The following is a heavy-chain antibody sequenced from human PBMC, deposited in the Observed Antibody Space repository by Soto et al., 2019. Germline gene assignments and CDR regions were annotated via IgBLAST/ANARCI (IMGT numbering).Heavy chain of an antibody. CDR1: GFTFSGYA. CDR3: AKDLELRYFDWPIWDP. J-gene: IGHJ5*02. Sequence: GGSLRLSCAASGFTFSGYAMGWVRQAPGKGLEWVSAISGSGGSTYYADSVKGRFTISRDNSKNTLYLQMNSLRAEDTAVYYCAKDLELRYFDWPIWDPWGQGTLVTVSS. D-gene: IGHD3-9*01. V-gene: IGHV3-23*01. CDR2: ISGSGGST.